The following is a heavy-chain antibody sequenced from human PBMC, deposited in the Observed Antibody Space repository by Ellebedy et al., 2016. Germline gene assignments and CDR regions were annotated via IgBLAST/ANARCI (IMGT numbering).Heavy chain of an antibody. Sequence: GESLKISXAASGFTFSSYAMSWVRQAPGKGLEWVSAISGSGGSTYYADSVKGRFTISRDNSKNTLYLQMNSLRAEDTAVYYCAKDPGEYYGSGSYWGYWGQGTLVTVSS. D-gene: IGHD3-10*01. CDR1: GFTFSSYA. CDR3: AKDPGEYYGSGSYWGY. V-gene: IGHV3-23*01. CDR2: ISGSGGST. J-gene: IGHJ4*02.